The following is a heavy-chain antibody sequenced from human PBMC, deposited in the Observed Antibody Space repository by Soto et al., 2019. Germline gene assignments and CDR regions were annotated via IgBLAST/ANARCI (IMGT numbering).Heavy chain of an antibody. CDR2: INHSGST. CDR1: DVSTSNFF. Sequence: SETLSLTCTVSDVSTSNFFWNWIRQPPGKGLEWIGEINHSGSTNYNPSLKSRVTISVDTSKNQFSLKLSSVTAADTAVHYCARSEATGLDYWGQGTLVTVSS. D-gene: IGHD1-26*01. V-gene: IGHV4-34*01. J-gene: IGHJ4*02. CDR3: ARSEATGLDY.